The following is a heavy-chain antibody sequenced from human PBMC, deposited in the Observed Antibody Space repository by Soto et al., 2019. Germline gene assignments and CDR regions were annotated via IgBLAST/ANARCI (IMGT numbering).Heavy chain of an antibody. CDR3: AKGRTRPLQLGSFGDNAFDV. D-gene: IGHD3-10*01. CDR2: ISWNSGAL. CDR1: EFTFENYA. J-gene: IGHJ3*01. Sequence: EVQLVESGGGLVQPGRSLRLSCAASEFTFENYAMHWVRQAPGKGLEWVSGISWNSGALVYADSVKGRFTISRDNAKNSLFLQMNSLRPEDTALYFCAKGRTRPLQLGSFGDNAFDVWGQGTMVTVSS. V-gene: IGHV3-9*01.